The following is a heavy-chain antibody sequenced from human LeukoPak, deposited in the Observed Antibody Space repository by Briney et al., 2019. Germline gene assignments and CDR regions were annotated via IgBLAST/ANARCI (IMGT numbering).Heavy chain of an antibody. CDR3: TRGDLKVYWTHGYSMDV. V-gene: IGHV3-74*01. CDR1: GFTFSSYW. Sequence: GGSLRLSCAASGFTFSSYWMHWVRQAPGKGLVWVSRINSDGSSTSYADSVKGRFTISRDNAKNTLFLQMNSLRAEDTAVYYCTRGDLKVYWTHGYSMDVWGQGTTVTVSS. CDR2: INSDGSST. D-gene: IGHD2-8*02. J-gene: IGHJ6*02.